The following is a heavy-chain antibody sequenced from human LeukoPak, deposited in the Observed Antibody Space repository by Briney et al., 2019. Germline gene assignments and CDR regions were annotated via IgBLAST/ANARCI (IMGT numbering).Heavy chain of an antibody. Sequence: SETLSLTCTVSGDSISSYYWSWTRQPPGKGLEWIGYIYYSGSTNYNPSLKSRVTISVDTSKKQFSLKLSSVTAADTAVYYCARTPYYYYMDVWGKGTTVTVSS. V-gene: IGHV4-59*01. J-gene: IGHJ6*03. CDR3: ARTPYYYYMDV. CDR1: GDSISSYY. CDR2: IYYSGST.